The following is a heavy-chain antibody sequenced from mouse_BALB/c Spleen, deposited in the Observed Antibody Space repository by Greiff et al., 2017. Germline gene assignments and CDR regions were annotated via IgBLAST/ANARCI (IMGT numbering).Heavy chain of an antibody. CDR2: INSNGGST. CDR1: GFTFSSYG. Sequence: EVQRVESGGGLVQPGGSLKLSCAASGFTFSSYGMSWVRQTPDKRLELVATINSNGGSTYYPDSVKGRFTISRDNAKNTLYLQMSSLKSEDTAMYYCARGGLWVRRGYWYFEVWGAGTTVTVSS. V-gene: IGHV5-6-3*01. CDR3: ARGGLWVRRGYWYFEV. J-gene: IGHJ1*01. D-gene: IGHD2-14*01.